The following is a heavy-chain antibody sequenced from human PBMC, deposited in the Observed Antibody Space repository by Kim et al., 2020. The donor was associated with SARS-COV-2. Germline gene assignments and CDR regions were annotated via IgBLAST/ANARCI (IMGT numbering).Heavy chain of an antibody. J-gene: IGHJ4*02. CDR3: ARGGGYSYGAIDY. Sequence: NYSPALKSRVTISVATSKNQFSLKLSSVTAADTAVYYCARGGGYSYGAIDYWGQGTLVTVSS. V-gene: IGHV4-34*01. D-gene: IGHD5-18*01.